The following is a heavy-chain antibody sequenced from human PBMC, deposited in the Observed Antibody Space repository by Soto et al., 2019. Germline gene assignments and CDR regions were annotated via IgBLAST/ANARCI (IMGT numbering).Heavy chain of an antibody. CDR1: GFTFSDYY. V-gene: IGHV3-11*01. Sequence: GSLRLSCAASGFTFSDYYMSWIRRAPGKGLEWVSYISSSGSTIYYADSVKGRFTISRDNAKNSLYLQMNSLRAEDTAVYYCARGTYYYGSGAHKFDPWGQGTLVTVSS. CDR2: ISSSGSTI. D-gene: IGHD3-10*01. CDR3: ARGTYYYGSGAHKFDP. J-gene: IGHJ5*02.